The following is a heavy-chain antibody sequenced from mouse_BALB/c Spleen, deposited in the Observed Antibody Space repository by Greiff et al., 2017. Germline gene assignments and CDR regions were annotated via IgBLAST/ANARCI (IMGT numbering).Heavy chain of an antibody. V-gene: IGHV1-69*02. J-gene: IGHJ2*01. CDR2: IDPSDSET. CDR1: GYTFTSYW. D-gene: IGHD4-1*01. Sequence: QVHVKQPGAELVKPGAPVKLSCKASGYTFTSYWMNWVKQRPGRGLEWIGRIDPSDSETHYNQKFKDKATLTVDKSSSTAYIQLSSLTSEDSAVYYCARSLTGYYFDYWGQGTTLTVSS. CDR3: ARSLTGYYFDY.